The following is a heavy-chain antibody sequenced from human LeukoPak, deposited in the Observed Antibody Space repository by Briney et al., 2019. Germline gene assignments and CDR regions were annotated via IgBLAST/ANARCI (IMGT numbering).Heavy chain of an antibody. D-gene: IGHD1-26*01. CDR1: GYTFTGYY. V-gene: IGHV1-2*02. CDR2: INPNSGGT. J-gene: IGHJ5*02. Sequence: ASVKVSCKASGYTFTGYYMHWVRQAPGQGLEWMGWINPNSGGTNYAQKFQGRVTMTRDTSISTAYMELSRLRSDDTAVYYCARDVSRSYRYNWFDPWGQGTLVTVSS. CDR3: ARDVSRSYRYNWFDP.